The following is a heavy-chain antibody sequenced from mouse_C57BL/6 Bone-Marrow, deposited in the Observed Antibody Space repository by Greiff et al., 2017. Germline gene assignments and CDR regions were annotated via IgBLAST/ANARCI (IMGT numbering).Heavy chain of an antibody. D-gene: IGHD4-1*01. Sequence: QVQLQQPGAELVKPGASVKMSCKASGYTFTSYWITWVKQRPGPGLAWIGDIYPTSGRTNYNEKFKSKAILTVDTSSNTAYMQLSSLPSEDSAVFNCARSGPLGRSFDYWGQGTTLTVSS. V-gene: IGHV1-55*01. CDR3: ARSGPLGRSFDY. J-gene: IGHJ2*01. CDR1: GYTFTSYW. CDR2: IYPTSGRT.